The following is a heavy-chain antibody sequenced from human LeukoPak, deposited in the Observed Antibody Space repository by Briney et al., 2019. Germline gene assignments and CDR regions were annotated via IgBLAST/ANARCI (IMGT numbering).Heavy chain of an antibody. Sequence: GGSLRLSCTASGFTFDDFGMAWVRQVPGKWLECVSSINWNGETTLYAVSVEGRFTISRDNAKNSLYLQLSSLRAEDTALYYCARERFGSDYYLDVWGRGTTVTVSS. D-gene: IGHD3-10*01. CDR2: INWNGETT. V-gene: IGHV3-20*04. CDR3: ARERFGSDYYLDV. CDR1: GFTFDDFG. J-gene: IGHJ6*03.